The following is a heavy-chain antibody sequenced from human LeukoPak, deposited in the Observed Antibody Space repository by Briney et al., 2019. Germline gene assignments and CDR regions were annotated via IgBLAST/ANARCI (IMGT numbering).Heavy chain of an antibody. CDR1: VYTLTELS. CDR2: FDPEDGET. J-gene: IGHJ1*01. CDR3: ATVIKFWPLLYFQH. Sequence: ASVKVPCKVSVYTLTELSMHWLRQAPGKGLEWMGVFDPEDGETIYAQKFQGRVTMTEDTSTDTAYIELSSLRSEDTAVYYCATVIKFWPLLYFQHWGQGTLVTVSS. D-gene: IGHD3-16*02. V-gene: IGHV1-24*01.